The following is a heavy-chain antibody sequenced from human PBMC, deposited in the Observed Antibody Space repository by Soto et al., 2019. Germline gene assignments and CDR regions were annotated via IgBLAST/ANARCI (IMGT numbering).Heavy chain of an antibody. D-gene: IGHD4-17*01. Sequence: GESLKISCKGSGYSFTSYWIGWVRQMPGKGLEWMGIIYPGDSSTRYSPSFEGHVTMSVDKSISTAYLQWSSLKASDTAVYYFVLYSAYGDNHYYYGMEVWGTGTTVTVSS. CDR3: VLYSAYGDNHYYYGMEV. CDR2: IYPGDSST. CDR1: GYSFTSYW. J-gene: IGHJ6*04. V-gene: IGHV5-51*01.